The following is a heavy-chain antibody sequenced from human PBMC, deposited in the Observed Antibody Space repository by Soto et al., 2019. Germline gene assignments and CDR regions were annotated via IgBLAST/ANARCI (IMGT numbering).Heavy chain of an antibody. D-gene: IGHD4-4*01. CDR2: INHSGST. Sequence: SETLSLTCAVYGGSFSDYYWSWIRQPPGKGLEWIGEINHSGSTNYNPSLKSRVTISLDTSKNQFSLKLSSVTAADTAVYYCARESTVTTGIDYWGQGTLVTVSS. CDR1: GGSFSDYY. CDR3: ARESTVTTGIDY. J-gene: IGHJ4*02. V-gene: IGHV4-34*01.